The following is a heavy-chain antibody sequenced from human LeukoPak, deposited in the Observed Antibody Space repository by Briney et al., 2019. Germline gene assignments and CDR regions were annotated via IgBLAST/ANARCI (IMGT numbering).Heavy chain of an antibody. Sequence: PGGSLRLSCAASGFNLNSYEMNWVRQAPGKGLEWVSSISSSSSYIYYADSVNGRFTISRENAKNSLYLQMNSLRAEDTAVYYCARDRSVVAASFDYWGQGTLVTVSS. D-gene: IGHD2-15*01. CDR2: ISSSSSYI. CDR1: GFNLNSYE. V-gene: IGHV3-21*01. CDR3: ARDRSVVAASFDY. J-gene: IGHJ4*02.